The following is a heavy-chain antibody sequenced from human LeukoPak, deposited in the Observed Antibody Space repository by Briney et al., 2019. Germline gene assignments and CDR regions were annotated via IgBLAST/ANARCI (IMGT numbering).Heavy chain of an antibody. CDR3: ARSYSSSRFIMDV. J-gene: IGHJ6*04. V-gene: IGHV4-59*01. CDR2: IYYSGST. D-gene: IGHD6-13*01. CDR1: GGSISSYY. Sequence: SETLSLTCTVSGGSISSYYWSWIRQPPGKGLEWIGYIYYSGSTNYNPSLKSRVTISVDTSKNQFSLKLSSVTAADTAVYYCARSYSSSRFIMDVWGKGTTVTVSS.